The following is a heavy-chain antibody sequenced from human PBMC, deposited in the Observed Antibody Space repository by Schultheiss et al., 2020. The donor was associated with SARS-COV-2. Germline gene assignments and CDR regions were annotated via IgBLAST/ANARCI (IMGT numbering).Heavy chain of an antibody. D-gene: IGHD1-7*01. V-gene: IGHV4-61*08. CDR2: IYYSGST. J-gene: IGHJ6*02. CDR3: ARAELLPFYYYGMDV. Sequence: SETLSLTCTVSGGSISSGGYYWSWIRQHPGKGLEWIGYIYYSGSTNYNPSLKSRVTISVDTSKNQFSLKLSSVTAADTAVYYCARAELLPFYYYGMDVWGQGTTVTVSS. CDR1: GGSISSGGYY.